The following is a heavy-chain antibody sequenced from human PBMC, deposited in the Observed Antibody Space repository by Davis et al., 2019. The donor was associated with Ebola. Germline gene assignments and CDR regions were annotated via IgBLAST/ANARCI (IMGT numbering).Heavy chain of an antibody. D-gene: IGHD6-19*01. CDR2: ISYDGSNE. CDR1: GFIFSSNA. J-gene: IGHJ3*01. Sequence: GESLKISCAASGFIFSSNAMHWVRQAPGKGLEWVAFISYDGSNEDYADSVKGQFTISRDNSKNTLYLQMNSLGPEDTAVYFCAKTRSDWWNDALDLWGRGTKVIVSS. CDR3: AKTRSDWWNDALDL. V-gene: IGHV3-30-3*01.